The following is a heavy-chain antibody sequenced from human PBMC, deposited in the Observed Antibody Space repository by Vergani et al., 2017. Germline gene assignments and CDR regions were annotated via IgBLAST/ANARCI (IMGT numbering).Heavy chain of an antibody. D-gene: IGHD3-3*01. CDR2: ISYDGSNK. V-gene: IGHV3-30-3*01. CDR1: GFTFSSYA. J-gene: IGHJ6*02. CDR3: ARSRRYDFWSGYYTGTPQDRYYYYGMDV. Sequence: QVQLVESGGGVVQPGRSLRLSCAASGFTFSSYAMHWVRQAPGKGLEWVAVISYDGSNKYYADSVKGRFTISSDNSKNTLYLQMNSLRAEDTAVYYCARSRRYDFWSGYYTGTPQDRYYYYGMDVWGQGTTVTVSS.